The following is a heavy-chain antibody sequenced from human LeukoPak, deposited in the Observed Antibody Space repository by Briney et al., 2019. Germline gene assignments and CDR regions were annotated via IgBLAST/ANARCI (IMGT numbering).Heavy chain of an antibody. CDR2: INPNSGGT. D-gene: IGHD5-12*01. CDR1: GYTFTGYY. V-gene: IGHV1-2*06. J-gene: IGHJ4*02. CDR3: ANNRYSGYDLNY. Sequence: ASVKVSCKASGYTFTGYYMHWLRQAPGQGLEWMGRINPNSGGTNYAQKFQGRVTMTRDTSISTAYMELSRLRSDDTAVYYCANNRYSGYDLNYWGQGTLVTVSS.